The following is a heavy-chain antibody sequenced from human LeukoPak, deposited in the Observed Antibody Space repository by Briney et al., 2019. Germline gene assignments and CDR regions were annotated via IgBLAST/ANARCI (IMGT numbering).Heavy chain of an antibody. Sequence: GGSLRLSCAASGFTFSSYAMSWVRQAPGKGLEWVSAISGSGGSTYYADSVKGRFTISRDNSKNTLYLQMNSLRAEDTAVYYCASTHYDSSGYYGGDFRFDYWGQGTLVTVSS. J-gene: IGHJ4*02. CDR2: ISGSGGST. CDR3: ASTHYDSSGYYGGDFRFDY. CDR1: GFTFSSYA. D-gene: IGHD3-22*01. V-gene: IGHV3-23*01.